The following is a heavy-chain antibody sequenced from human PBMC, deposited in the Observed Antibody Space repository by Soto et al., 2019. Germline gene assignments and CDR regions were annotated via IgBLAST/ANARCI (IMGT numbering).Heavy chain of an antibody. Sequence: QVQLMQSGAEVKKPGASVKVSCKASGDTFTDYYIHWVRQAPGQGLEWMGTVNPSGGHTTYAQHFLGRVTMNRDTSTSPLYMELNSLRSEDTAVYYCARGGHVVVVTAALDYWGQGTLVTVSS. V-gene: IGHV1-46*01. CDR2: VNPSGGHT. D-gene: IGHD2-21*02. CDR3: ARGGHVVVVTAALDY. CDR1: GDTFTDYY. J-gene: IGHJ4*02.